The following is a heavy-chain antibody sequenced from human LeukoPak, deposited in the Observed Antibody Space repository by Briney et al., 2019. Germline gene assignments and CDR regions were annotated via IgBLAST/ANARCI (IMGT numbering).Heavy chain of an antibody. J-gene: IGHJ4*02. CDR2: IGAYNGNT. Sequence: ASVKVSCKASGYTSTSYGISCVRQARGQGLEWMGWIGAYNGNTNYAQKLQGRVTMTTDTSTSTAYMELRSLRSDDTAVYYCARDAGIVGATRSLSFDYWGQGTLVTVSS. CDR1: GYTSTSYG. CDR3: ARDAGIVGATRSLSFDY. V-gene: IGHV1-18*01. D-gene: IGHD1-26*01.